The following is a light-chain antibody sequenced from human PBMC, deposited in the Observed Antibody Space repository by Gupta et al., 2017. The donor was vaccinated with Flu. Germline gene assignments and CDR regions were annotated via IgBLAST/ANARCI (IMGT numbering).Light chain of an antibody. CDR2: AAS. CDR1: QSISSY. J-gene: IGKJ1*01. CDR3: QQSYSNPLT. V-gene: IGKV1-39*01. Sequence: DIQMTQSPSSLSASVGDRVTITCRASQSISSYLNWYQQKPGKAPKLLIYAASSLQSGVPSRFSGSGSGTDFTLTISMLQPEDFATYYCQQSYSNPLTFGQGTKVEIK.